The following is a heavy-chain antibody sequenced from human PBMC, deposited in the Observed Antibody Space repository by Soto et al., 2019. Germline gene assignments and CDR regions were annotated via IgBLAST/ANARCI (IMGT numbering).Heavy chain of an antibody. CDR2: ISGSGGST. Sequence: PGGSLRLSCAASGFTFSSYAMSWVRQAPGKGLEWVSAISGSGGSTYYADSVKGRFTISRDNSKNTLYLQMNSLRAEDTAVYYCAKKQEKRAASSYYYGMDVWGQGTTVTVSS. V-gene: IGHV3-23*01. J-gene: IGHJ6*02. D-gene: IGHD6-13*01. CDR3: AKKQEKRAASSYYYGMDV. CDR1: GFTFSSYA.